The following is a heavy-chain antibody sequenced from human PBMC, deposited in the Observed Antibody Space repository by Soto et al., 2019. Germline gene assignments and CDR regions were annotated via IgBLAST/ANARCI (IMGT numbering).Heavy chain of an antibody. Sequence: GGSLRLSCAASGFTFSDYYMSWIRQAPGKGLEWVSYISSSGSTIYYADSVKGRFTISRDKAKNSLYLQMNSLRAEDTAVYYCARAYCSGGSCYSSLDAFDIWGQGTMVTVSS. CDR2: ISSSGSTI. CDR3: ARAYCSGGSCYSSLDAFDI. D-gene: IGHD2-15*01. J-gene: IGHJ3*02. V-gene: IGHV3-11*01. CDR1: GFTFSDYY.